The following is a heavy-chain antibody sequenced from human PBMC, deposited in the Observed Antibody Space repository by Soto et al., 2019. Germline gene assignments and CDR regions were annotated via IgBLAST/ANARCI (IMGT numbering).Heavy chain of an antibody. D-gene: IGHD6-19*01. Sequence: TLSLTCPVSGVSIISGGYCWSWIRQHPGKGLEWIGYIYYSGSTYYNPSLKSRVTISVDTSKNQFSLKLSSVTAADTAVYYCARGFYVAATNPSAPWGQGTPVPVSS. CDR3: ARGFYVAATNPSAP. CDR1: GVSIISGGYC. J-gene: IGHJ5*02. V-gene: IGHV4-31*03. CDR2: IYYSGST.